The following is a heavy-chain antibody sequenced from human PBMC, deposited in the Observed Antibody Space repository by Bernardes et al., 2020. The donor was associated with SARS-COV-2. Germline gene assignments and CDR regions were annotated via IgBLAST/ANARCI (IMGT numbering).Heavy chain of an antibody. CDR1: GFTFDDYA. J-gene: IGHJ6*02. CDR3: AKDRGDFYYYGMDV. D-gene: IGHD3-16*01. V-gene: IGHV3-9*01. Sequence: GGSLRLSCAASGFTFDDYAMHWVRQAPGKGLEWVSGISWNSGSIGYADSVKGRFTISRDNAKNSLYLQMNSLRAEDTALYYCAKDRGDFYYYGMDVWGQGTTVTVSS. CDR2: ISWNSGSI.